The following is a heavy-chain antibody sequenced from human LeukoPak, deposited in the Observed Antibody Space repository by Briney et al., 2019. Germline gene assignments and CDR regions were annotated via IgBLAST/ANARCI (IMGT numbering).Heavy chain of an antibody. CDR3: ARSMTTVPHGLDY. CDR2: ISSSSSYI. Sequence: HPGGSLRLSCAASGFTFSSHAMHWVRQAPGKGLEWVSSISSSSSYIYYADSVKGRFTISRDNAKNSLYLQMNSLRAEDTAVYYCARSMTTVPHGLDYWGQGTLVTVSS. CDR1: GFTFSSHA. V-gene: IGHV3-21*01. J-gene: IGHJ4*02. D-gene: IGHD4-17*01.